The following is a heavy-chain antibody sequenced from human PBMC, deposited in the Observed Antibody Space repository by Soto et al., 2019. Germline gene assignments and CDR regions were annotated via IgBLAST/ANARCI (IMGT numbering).Heavy chain of an antibody. CDR2: VYTDGTT. V-gene: IGHV3-53*01. D-gene: IGHD5-12*01. CDR1: GFTVSWNY. CDR3: ARDVAAGSYYFDH. Sequence: EVQVVQSGGGLIQPGGALKLSCAVSGFTVSWNYMNWVRQAPGKGLEWVSVVYTDGTTYYADSVKGRFTISRDNSKNTLFLQMNSLRAEDTAIYYWARDVAAGSYYFDHWGQGSLVTVSS. J-gene: IGHJ4*02.